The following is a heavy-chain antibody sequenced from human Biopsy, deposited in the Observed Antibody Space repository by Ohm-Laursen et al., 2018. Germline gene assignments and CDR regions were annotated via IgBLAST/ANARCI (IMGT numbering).Heavy chain of an antibody. J-gene: IGHJ6*02. CDR3: ATRGGDDFWSGHYSEIYYYYTLDV. V-gene: IGHV1-2*02. CDR1: GYTFTGYY. Sequence: VSSVKVSCKASGYTFTGYYLHWVRQAPGQGLEWMGWIKPNNGDTDYSQRFQGRVTLAWDRSASTGYMEVSSLRSGDTALYYCATRGGDDFWSGHYSEIYYYYTLDVWGQGTTVTVSS. D-gene: IGHD3-3*01. CDR2: IKPNNGDT.